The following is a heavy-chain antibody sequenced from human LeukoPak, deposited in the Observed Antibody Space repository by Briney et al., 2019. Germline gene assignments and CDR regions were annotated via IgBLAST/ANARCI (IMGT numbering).Heavy chain of an antibody. D-gene: IGHD1-26*01. Sequence: GGSLRLSCAVSGFTFSSYGMHWVRQAPGKGLEWVAMIWYDGGNKYYADSVKGRFTISRDNSKNTLYLQMNSLRAEDTAVYYCAKSGGQNDFDYWGQGTLVTVSS. J-gene: IGHJ4*02. CDR1: GFTFSSYG. CDR3: AKSGGQNDFDY. CDR2: IWYDGGNK. V-gene: IGHV3-30*02.